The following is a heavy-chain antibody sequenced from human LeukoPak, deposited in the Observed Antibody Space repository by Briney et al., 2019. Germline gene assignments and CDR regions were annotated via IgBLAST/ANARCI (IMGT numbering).Heavy chain of an antibody. Sequence: GGSLRLSCAASGFTFSSYSMNWVRQAPGKGLEWVSSISSSSSYIYYADSVKGRFTISRDNAKNSLYLQMNSLRAEDTAVYNCARAGDSGYDSSDYWGQGTLVTVSS. CDR1: GFTFSSYS. V-gene: IGHV3-21*01. J-gene: IGHJ4*02. CDR2: ISSSSSYI. D-gene: IGHD5-12*01. CDR3: ARAGDSGYDSSDY.